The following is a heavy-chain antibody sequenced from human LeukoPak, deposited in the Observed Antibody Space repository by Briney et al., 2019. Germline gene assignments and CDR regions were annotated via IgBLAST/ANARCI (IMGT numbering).Heavy chain of an antibody. V-gene: IGHV3-66*01. Sequence: GGSLRLSCAASRISDYMIWVRQAPGTGLEWVSVIYTGDNTYYANSVKGRLTISRDNSQRMLYLQMNSLRAEDTSVYYCASSTSTPGGFDFWGQGTLVTVSS. CDR2: IYTGDNT. J-gene: IGHJ4*02. D-gene: IGHD2-2*01. CDR3: ASSTSTPGGFDF. CDR1: RISDY.